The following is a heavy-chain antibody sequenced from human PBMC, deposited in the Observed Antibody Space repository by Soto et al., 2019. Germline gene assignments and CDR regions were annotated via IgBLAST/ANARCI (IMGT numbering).Heavy chain of an antibody. Sequence: QVQLQESGPGLVKPSGTLSLTCAVSGGSISSTNWWTWVRQPPVKGLEWIGNMYHSGSTNYNPSLKSRVDISVDKSQKQFSLKLNSVTAADTAVYFCARDRSSGTYYGSYGVFDIWGQGTMVTVSS. J-gene: IGHJ3*02. CDR3: ARDRSSGTYYGSYGVFDI. CDR2: MYHSGST. V-gene: IGHV4-4*02. D-gene: IGHD1-26*01. CDR1: GGSISSTNW.